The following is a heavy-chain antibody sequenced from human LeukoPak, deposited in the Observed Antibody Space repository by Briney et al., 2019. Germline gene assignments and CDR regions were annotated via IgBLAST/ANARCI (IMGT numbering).Heavy chain of an antibody. D-gene: IGHD2-2*02. V-gene: IGHV4-31*03. Sequence: SETLSLTCTVSGGSISSGGYYWSWLRQHPGKGLEWIGYIYYSGSTYYNPSLKSRVTISVDTSKNQFSLKLSSVTAADTAVYYCARDKKRGYCSSTSCYTNSYYYYGMDVWGQGTTVTVSS. CDR2: IYYSGST. J-gene: IGHJ6*02. CDR1: GGSISSGGYY. CDR3: ARDKKRGYCSSTSCYTNSYYYYGMDV.